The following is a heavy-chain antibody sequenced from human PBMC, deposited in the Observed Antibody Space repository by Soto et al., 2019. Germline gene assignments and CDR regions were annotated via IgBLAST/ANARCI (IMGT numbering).Heavy chain of an antibody. D-gene: IGHD3-9*01. CDR3: ARSPRTQCDILTEFDY. Sequence: EASVKVSCKASGYTFTGYYMHWVRQAPGQGLEWMGWINPNSGGTNYAQKFQGWVTMTRDTSISTAYMELSRLRSDDTAVYYCARSPRTQCDILTEFDYWGQGTLVTVSS. CDR2: INPNSGGT. CDR1: GYTFTGYY. V-gene: IGHV1-2*04. J-gene: IGHJ4*02.